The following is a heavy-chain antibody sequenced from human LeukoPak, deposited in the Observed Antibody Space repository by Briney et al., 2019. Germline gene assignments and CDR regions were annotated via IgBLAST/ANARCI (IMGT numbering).Heavy chain of an antibody. Sequence: SETLSLTCTVSGGSISSSSYYWGWIRQPPGKGLEWIGSIYYSGSTYYNPSLKSRVTISVDTSKNQFSLKLSSVTAADTAVYYCASYFWSGYYSYYYYMDVWGKGTTVTVSS. CDR2: IYYSGST. V-gene: IGHV4-39*07. CDR3: ASYFWSGYYSYYYYMDV. D-gene: IGHD3-3*01. CDR1: GGSISSSSYY. J-gene: IGHJ6*03.